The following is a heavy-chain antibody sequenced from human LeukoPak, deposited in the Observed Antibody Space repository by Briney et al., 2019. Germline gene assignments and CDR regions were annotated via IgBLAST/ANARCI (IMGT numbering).Heavy chain of an antibody. D-gene: IGHD2-2*01. J-gene: IGHJ4*02. CDR1: GFTFSSYG. V-gene: IGHV3-23*01. Sequence: AGGSLRLSCAASGFTFSSYGMSWVRQAPGKGLEWVSAISGSAGSTYYADSVKGRFTISRDNSKNTLYLQMNSLRAEDTAVYYCAKEYQPVLKPIFSEWGQGTLVTVSS. CDR2: ISGSAGST. CDR3: AKEYQPVLKPIFSE.